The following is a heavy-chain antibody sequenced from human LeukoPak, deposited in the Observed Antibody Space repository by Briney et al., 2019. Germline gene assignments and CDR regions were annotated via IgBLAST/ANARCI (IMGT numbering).Heavy chain of an antibody. Sequence: PSETLSLTCTVSGGSISSYYWSWLRQPPGKGLEWIGYIYTSGSPNYHPSLKSRVTISVDTSKNQFSLKRSSVTAADTAVYYCARLASYSSGWYVGYYYYYMDVWGKGTTVTVSS. D-gene: IGHD6-19*01. V-gene: IGHV4-4*09. CDR2: IYTSGSP. CDR3: ARLASYSSGWYVGYYYYYMDV. CDR1: GGSISSYY. J-gene: IGHJ6*03.